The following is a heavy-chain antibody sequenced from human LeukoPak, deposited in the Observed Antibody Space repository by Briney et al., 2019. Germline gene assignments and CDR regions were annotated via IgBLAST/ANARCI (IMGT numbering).Heavy chain of an antibody. V-gene: IGHV3-53*01. J-gene: IGHJ4*02. CDR3: ARGLWKNYYDSSGYGGDAFDI. CDR2: IYSGGST. D-gene: IGHD3-22*01. CDR1: GFTVSSNY. Sequence: GGSLRLSCAASGFTVSSNYMSWVRQAPGKGLEWVSVIYSGGSTYYADSVKGRFTISRDNSKNTLYLQMNSLRAEDTAVYYCARGLWKNYYDSSGYGGDAFDIWGQGTLVTASS.